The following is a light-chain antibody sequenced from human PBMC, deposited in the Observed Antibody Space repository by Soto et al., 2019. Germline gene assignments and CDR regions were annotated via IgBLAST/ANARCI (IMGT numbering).Light chain of an antibody. CDR1: QSVSNDF. CDR2: GAS. CDR3: QQYNNWPPWT. Sequence: VLTQSPGILSLSQGERATLSCRASQSVSNDFLAWYQQKPGQAPRLLIYGASTRATGIPARFSGSGSGTEFTLTISSLQSEDFAVYYCQQYNNWPPWTFGQGTKVDNK. J-gene: IGKJ1*01. V-gene: IGKV3-15*01.